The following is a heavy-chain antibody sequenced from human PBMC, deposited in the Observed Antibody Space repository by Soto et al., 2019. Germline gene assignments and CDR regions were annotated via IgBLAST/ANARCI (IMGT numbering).Heavy chain of an antibody. CDR2: TSFNGNNK. V-gene: IGHV3-30*03. Sequence: QVQLVESGGGVVQHGRSLRLSCAASGLSFSNYGMHWVRQAPGKGLEWVAVTSFNGNNKWYTDSVKGRFTISRDNSKNTLYLQMDRLRDEDPAVYYCARDSNRENYLEHWGPGTLVTVSS. J-gene: IGHJ4*01. CDR1: GLSFSNYG. CDR3: ARDSNRENYLEH.